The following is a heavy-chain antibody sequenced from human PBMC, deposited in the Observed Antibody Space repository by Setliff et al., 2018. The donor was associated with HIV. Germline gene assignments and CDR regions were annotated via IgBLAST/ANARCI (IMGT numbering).Heavy chain of an antibody. J-gene: IGHJ5*02. CDR2: ISSSSAYI. D-gene: IGHD1-26*01. V-gene: IGHV3-21*01. Sequence: GGSLRLSCAGSEFSFRLYTMKWVRQAPGKGLEWASSISSSSAYIYYADSVKGRFTLSIDTSNNTMYLQMNSLRREDTAVYLCANLWEMGAWGQGTLVTVSS. CDR3: ANLWEMGA. CDR1: EFSFRLYT.